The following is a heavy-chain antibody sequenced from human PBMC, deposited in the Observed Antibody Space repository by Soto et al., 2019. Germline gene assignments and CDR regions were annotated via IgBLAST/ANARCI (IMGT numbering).Heavy chain of an antibody. D-gene: IGHD4-17*01. J-gene: IGHJ6*02. V-gene: IGHV1-24*01. CDR2: FDPEDGET. Sequence: ASVKVSCKVSGYTLTELSMHWVRQAPGKGLEWMGGFDPEDGETIYAQKFQGRVTMTGDTSTDTAYMEPSSLRSEDTAVYYCATPGYGDPDYYYYGMDVWGQGTTVTVSS. CDR3: ATPGYGDPDYYYYGMDV. CDR1: GYTLTELS.